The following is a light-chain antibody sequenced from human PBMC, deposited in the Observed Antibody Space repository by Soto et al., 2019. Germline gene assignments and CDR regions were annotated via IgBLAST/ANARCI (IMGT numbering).Light chain of an antibody. CDR2: TAS. J-gene: IGKJ5*01. Sequence: DIQMTQSPSTLSASVGDRVTITCRASESIDDWLAWYQQKPGKAPKRLIYTASSLQSGVPSRFSGSGSGTEFTLTISSLQPDDFATYYCQQYHRYITFGPGTRLEIK. CDR3: QQYHRYIT. CDR1: ESIDDW. V-gene: IGKV1-5*03.